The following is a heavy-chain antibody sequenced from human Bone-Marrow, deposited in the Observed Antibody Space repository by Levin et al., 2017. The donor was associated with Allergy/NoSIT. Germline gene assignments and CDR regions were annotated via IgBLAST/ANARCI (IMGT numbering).Heavy chain of an antibody. CDR2: IYNTGTT. CDR1: GGSISSYY. V-gene: IGHV4-59*01. Sequence: PSETLSLTCTVSGGSISSYYWTWIRQPPGKGLEWIGYIYNTGTTNYNPSLKSRVTISVDTSKNQFSLKLTSVTAADTAVYYCARECCSSTRWYYLEYWGQGALVTVSS. D-gene: IGHD2-2*01. CDR3: ARECCSSTRWYYLEY. J-gene: IGHJ4*02.